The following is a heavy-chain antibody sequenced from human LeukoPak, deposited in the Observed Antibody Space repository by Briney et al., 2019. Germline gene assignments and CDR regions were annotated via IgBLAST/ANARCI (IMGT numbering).Heavy chain of an antibody. CDR1: GFTFSSYA. J-gene: IGHJ6*02. V-gene: IGHV3-23*01. Sequence: GGSLRLSCAASGFTFSSYAMSWVRQAPGKGLEWVSAISGSGGSTYYADSVKGRFTISRQNSENSVYLQMNSLRAEDTAVYYCTRDPSWTSGYGMDVWGQGTTVTVSS. D-gene: IGHD3/OR15-3a*01. CDR2: ISGSGGST. CDR3: TRDPSWTSGYGMDV.